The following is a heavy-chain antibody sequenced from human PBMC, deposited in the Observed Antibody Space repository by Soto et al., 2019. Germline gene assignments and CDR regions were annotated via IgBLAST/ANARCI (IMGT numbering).Heavy chain of an antibody. CDR2: ISTNGGST. V-gene: IGHV3-64D*06. J-gene: IGHJ4*02. D-gene: IGHD5-18*01. CDR1: GFTFSSYA. CDR3: ATLAGYSYGYPFDY. Sequence: GGSLRLSCSASGFTFSSYAMHWVRQAPGKGLEYVSSISTNGGSTHYADSVKGRFTISRHNSKNTQYLQMSSLRADDTAVYYCATLAGYSYGYPFDYWGQG.